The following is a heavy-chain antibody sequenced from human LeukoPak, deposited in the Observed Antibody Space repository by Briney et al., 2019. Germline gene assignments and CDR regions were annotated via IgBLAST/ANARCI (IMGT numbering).Heavy chain of an antibody. CDR2: ISYDGSNK. CDR1: GFTFSSYA. D-gene: IGHD6-19*01. V-gene: IGHV3-30-3*01. CDR3: ARDFLAVAVRGDY. J-gene: IGHJ4*02. Sequence: RTGRSLRLSCAASGFTFSSYAMHWVRQAPGKGLEWVAVISYDGSNKYYADSVKGRFTISRDNSKNTLYLQMNSLRAEDTAVYYCARDFLAVAVRGDYWGQGTLVTVSS.